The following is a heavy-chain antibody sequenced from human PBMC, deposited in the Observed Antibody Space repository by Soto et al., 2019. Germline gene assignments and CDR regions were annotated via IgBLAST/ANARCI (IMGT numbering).Heavy chain of an antibody. V-gene: IGHV1-2*02. CDR1: GYTFTVYY. D-gene: IGHD1-26*01. Sequence: QVQLVQSGAVVKKPGASVNVSCKASGYTFTVYYMHWVRQAPGQGLEWMGWINPKSGGTMYPQKFQGRFTRTWNTSISTAYLALTMLRSDDTAVYYCARDLAKGGGSAGFDYWGQGTLVTVSS. CDR3: ARDLAKGGGSAGFDY. J-gene: IGHJ4*02. CDR2: INPKSGGT.